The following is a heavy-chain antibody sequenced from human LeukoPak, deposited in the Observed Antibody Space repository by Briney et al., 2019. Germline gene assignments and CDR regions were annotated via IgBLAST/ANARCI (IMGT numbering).Heavy chain of an antibody. Sequence: PGGSLRLSCASSGFTLNTFNMNWFRQAPGKGLEWVSSINRGGDYKYYADSVKGRFTTSRDNAKNSLSLQLNTLRVEDTAIYYCARGHYDVLASSYKWTPDYWGQGTLVTVSS. CDR2: INRGGDYK. J-gene: IGHJ4*02. CDR3: ARGHYDVLASSYKWTPDY. V-gene: IGHV3-21*01. D-gene: IGHD3-9*01. CDR1: GFTLNTFN.